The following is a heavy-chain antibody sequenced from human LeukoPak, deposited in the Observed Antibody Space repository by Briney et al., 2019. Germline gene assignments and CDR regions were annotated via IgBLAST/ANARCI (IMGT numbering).Heavy chain of an antibody. J-gene: IGHJ1*01. V-gene: IGHV4-59*12. Sequence: PSETLSLTCTVSGDSISGFHWSWIRQPPGKGLEWIGYIYYSGSTNYNPSLKSRVTISVDTSKNQFFLKLSSVTAADTAVYYCARGQYLSRAEYFQYWGQGTLVTVSS. D-gene: IGHD2/OR15-2a*01. CDR2: IYYSGST. CDR3: ARGQYLSRAEYFQY. CDR1: GDSISGFH.